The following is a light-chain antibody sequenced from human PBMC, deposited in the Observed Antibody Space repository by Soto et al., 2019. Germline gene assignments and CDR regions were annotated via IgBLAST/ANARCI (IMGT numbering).Light chain of an antibody. CDR1: SSDVGGYNF. V-gene: IGLV2-14*03. CDR2: DVS. CDR3: TSFTSSHTYV. J-gene: IGLJ1*01. Sequence: QSVLTQPASVSGSPGQSITISCTGTSSDVGGYNFVSWYQQYPDEAPRLMIYDVSNRPSGVPNRFSGSKSGDTASLTISGLQAEDEADYYCTSFTSSHTYVFGTGTKVTAL.